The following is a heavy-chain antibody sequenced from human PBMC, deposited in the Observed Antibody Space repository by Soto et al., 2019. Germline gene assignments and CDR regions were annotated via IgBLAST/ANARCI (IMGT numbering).Heavy chain of an antibody. CDR1: GFTFSSYG. V-gene: IGHV3-30*18. J-gene: IGHJ3*01. CDR3: AKGLWVAGTSAV. Sequence: QVQLVESGGGVVQPGRSLRLSCAASGFTFSSYGMHWVRQAPGKGLEWVAVVSYDGSNKYYADSVKGRFTISRDNSKNTLYLQMNSLRAEDTAVYYCAKGLWVAGTSAVWGQGTVVTVSS. CDR2: VSYDGSNK. D-gene: IGHD6-19*01.